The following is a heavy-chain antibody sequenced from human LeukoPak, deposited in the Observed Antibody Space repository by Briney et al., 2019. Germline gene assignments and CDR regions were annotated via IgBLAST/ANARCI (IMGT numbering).Heavy chain of an antibody. CDR1: GFSFSSYG. J-gene: IGHJ3*02. V-gene: IGHV3-53*01. CDR2: IYSGGST. D-gene: IGHD2-21*02. Sequence: GGSLRLSCAASGFSFSSYGMSWVRQAPGKGLEWVSVIYSGGSTYYADSVKGRFTISRDNSKNTLYLQMNSLRAEDTAVYYCARDLWGCGGDCYSGDDIWGQGTMVTVSS. CDR3: ARDLWGCGGDCYSGDDI.